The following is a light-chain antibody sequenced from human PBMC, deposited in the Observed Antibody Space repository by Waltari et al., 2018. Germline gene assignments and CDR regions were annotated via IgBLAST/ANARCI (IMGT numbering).Light chain of an antibody. CDR2: DVV. CDR1: SSDVGNYNF. CDR3: CSYAGSYTFV. Sequence: QSALTQPRSVSGSPGQSVTISCSGTSSDVGNYNFVSWYQQHPGNAPKLLIYDVVKLPSGVTDRFSGSKSGNTASLTISGLQTEDEADYYCCSYAGSYTFVFGGGTQLTVL. J-gene: IGLJ7*01. V-gene: IGLV2-11*01.